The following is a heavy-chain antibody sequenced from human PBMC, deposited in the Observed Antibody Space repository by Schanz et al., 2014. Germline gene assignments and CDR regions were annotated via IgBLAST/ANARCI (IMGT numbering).Heavy chain of an antibody. D-gene: IGHD6-13*01. V-gene: IGHV4-59*01. Sequence: QVQLQASGPGLVKPSETLSLTCTVSGGSMSGYHWLWIRQPPGRGLEWIGHIYYSGGAHYNPSLESRVAISIDMSKSQFSLTLSTVIAADTAIYFCARGAAAGIYNWFDPWGQGTQVIVSS. CDR2: IYYSGGA. CDR3: ARGAAAGIYNWFDP. J-gene: IGHJ5*02. CDR1: GGSMSGYH.